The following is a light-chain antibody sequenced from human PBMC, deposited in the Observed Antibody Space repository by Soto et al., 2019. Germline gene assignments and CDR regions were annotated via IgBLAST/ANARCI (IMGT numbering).Light chain of an antibody. CDR2: EVS. V-gene: IGLV2-14*01. Sequence: QSVLTQPASVSGSPGQSITISCTGTSSDVGGYKYVSWYQHHPGKAPKLMIYEVSNRPSGVSDRFSGSKSGNMASLTISGLQAEDEADYYCFSFRISSYVFGTGTKLTVL. CDR1: SSDVGGYKY. J-gene: IGLJ1*01. CDR3: FSFRISSYV.